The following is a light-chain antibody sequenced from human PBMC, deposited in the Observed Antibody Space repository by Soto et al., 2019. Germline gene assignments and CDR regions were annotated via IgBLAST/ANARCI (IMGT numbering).Light chain of an antibody. CDR3: QQYNTYSRT. Sequence: IVMTQSPATLSVSPGEGVTLSCRASQSVFNNHIGWYQQKPGQAPRLLIYGASTRATGIPARFSGSGSGTEFTLTISSLQPDDFATYYCQQYNTYSRTFGQGTKVDI. CDR2: GAS. CDR1: QSVFNN. V-gene: IGKV3-15*01. J-gene: IGKJ1*01.